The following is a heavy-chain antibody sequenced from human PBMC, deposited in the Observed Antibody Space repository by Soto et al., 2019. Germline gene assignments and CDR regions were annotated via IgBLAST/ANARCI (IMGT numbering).Heavy chain of an antibody. D-gene: IGHD3-3*01. CDR2: IKQDGSEK. V-gene: IGHV3-7*03. J-gene: IGHJ6*02. CDR1: GFTFSSYW. CDR3: ARGAPRDSYYDFWSGYYKDSYYYYGMDV. Sequence: PGGSLRLSCAASGFTFSSYWMSWVRQAPGKGLEWVANIKQDGSEKYYVDSVKGRFTISRDNAKNSLYLQMNSLRAEDTAVYYCARGAPRDSYYDFWSGYYKDSYYYYGMDVWGQGTTVTVSS.